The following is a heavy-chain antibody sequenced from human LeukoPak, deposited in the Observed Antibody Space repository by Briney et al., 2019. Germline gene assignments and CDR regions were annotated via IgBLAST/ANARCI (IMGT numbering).Heavy chain of an antibody. D-gene: IGHD3-9*01. CDR3: ARGGKDYDILTRTVYYYYYYMDV. CDR1: GFTFSSYA. V-gene: IGHV3-30*04. CDR2: ISYDGSNK. Sequence: GGSLRLSCAASGFTFSSYAMHWVRQAPGKGLEWVAVISYDGSNKYYADSVKGLFTISRDNSKNTLYLQMNSLRAEDTAVYYCARGGKDYDILTRTVYYYYYYMDVWGKGTTVTVSS. J-gene: IGHJ6*03.